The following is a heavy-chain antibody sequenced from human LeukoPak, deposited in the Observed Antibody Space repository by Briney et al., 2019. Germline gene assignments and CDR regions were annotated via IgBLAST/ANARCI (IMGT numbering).Heavy chain of an antibody. D-gene: IGHD3-16*01. CDR1: GLTFSSSW. CDR2: INPDGNKK. Sequence: PGGSLRLSCAVPGLTFSSSWMDWVRQAPGKGLEWVASINPDGNKKYSADSVKGRFTISRDNSKNTLYLQMNSLRVEDTAVYYCAKDQYDYVRGEFDYWGQGTLVTVSS. CDR3: AKDQYDYVRGEFDY. J-gene: IGHJ4*02. V-gene: IGHV3-7*01.